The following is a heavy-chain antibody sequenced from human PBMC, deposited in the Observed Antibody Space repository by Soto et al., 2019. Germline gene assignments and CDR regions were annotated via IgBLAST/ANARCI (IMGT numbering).Heavy chain of an antibody. V-gene: IGHV1-18*04. CDR1: GFTIRSYG. Sequence: ASVKVSCKASGFTIRSYGITWVRQAPGQGLEWMGWISGYSGQTKYAQNVQDRVTMTTDTSTSTAYMELRSLRSDDTAVYYCARSPTKDGSARYYIQDFDYWRQGTPVTVSS. J-gene: IGHJ4*02. CDR2: ISGYSGQT. D-gene: IGHD3-10*01. CDR3: ARSPTKDGSARYYIQDFDY.